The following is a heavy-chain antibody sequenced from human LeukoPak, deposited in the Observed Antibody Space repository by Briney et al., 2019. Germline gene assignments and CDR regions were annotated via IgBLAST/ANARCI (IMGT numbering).Heavy chain of an antibody. J-gene: IGHJ6*02. CDR2: ISSSSNYI. V-gene: IGHV3-21*01. Sequence: PGGSLRLSCAASGFTFSSYSMNWVRQAPGMGLEWVSSISSSSNYIYYADSVKGRFTISRDNAKNSLYLQMNSLRAEDTAVYYCARDRSLSINYYYGMDVWGQGTTVTVSS. CDR1: GFTFSSYS. CDR3: ARDRSLSINYYYGMDV. D-gene: IGHD3-16*02.